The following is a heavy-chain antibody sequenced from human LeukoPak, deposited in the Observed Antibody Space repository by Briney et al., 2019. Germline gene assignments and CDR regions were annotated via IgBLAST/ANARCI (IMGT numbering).Heavy chain of an antibody. CDR1: GGSFSGYY. J-gene: IGHJ4*02. CDR3: AGSSSWYKSFDS. CDR2: INHSGST. V-gene: IGHV4-34*01. D-gene: IGHD6-13*01. Sequence: SETLSLTCAVYGGSFSGYYWSWIRQPPGKGLEWIGEINHSGSTNYNPSLKSRVTISVDTSKNQFSLKLSSVTAADTAVYYCAGSSSWYKSFDSWGREPWSPSPQ.